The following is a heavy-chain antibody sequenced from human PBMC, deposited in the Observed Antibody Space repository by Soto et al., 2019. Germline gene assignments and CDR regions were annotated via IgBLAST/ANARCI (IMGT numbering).Heavy chain of an antibody. D-gene: IGHD1-26*01. CDR1: GFTFSNAW. CDR3: TTDFSVGATTEYYYYGMDV. Sequence: PGGSLRLSCAASGFTFSNAWMNWVRQAPGKGLEWVGRIKSKTDGGTTDYAAPVKGRFTISRDDSKNTLYLQMNSLKTEDTAVYYCTTDFSVGATTEYYYYGMDVWGQGTTVTVSS. V-gene: IGHV3-15*07. CDR2: IKSKTDGGTT. J-gene: IGHJ6*02.